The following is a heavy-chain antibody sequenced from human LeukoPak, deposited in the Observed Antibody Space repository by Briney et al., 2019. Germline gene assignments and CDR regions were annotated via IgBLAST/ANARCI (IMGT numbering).Heavy chain of an antibody. V-gene: IGHV4-59*08. J-gene: IGHJ4*02. CDR1: GGSISSYY. Sequence: SETLSLTCTVSGGSISSYYWSWIRQPPGKGLEWIGYIYYSGSTNYNPSLKSRVTISVDTSKNQFSLKLSSVTAADTAVYYCARHGGYSSGWYYFDYWGQGTLVTVSS. CDR3: ARHGGYSSGWYYFDY. D-gene: IGHD6-19*01. CDR2: IYYSGST.